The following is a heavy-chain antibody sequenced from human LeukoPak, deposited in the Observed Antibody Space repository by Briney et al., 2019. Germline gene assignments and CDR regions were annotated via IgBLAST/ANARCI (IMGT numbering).Heavy chain of an antibody. Sequence: PGGSLRLSCAASGFTFSSYAMHWVRQAPGKGLEWVAVISYDGSNKYYADSVKGRFTISRDNSKNTLYLQMNSLRAEDTAVYYCAREWELLAVDYWGQGTLVTVSS. CDR1: GFTFSSYA. CDR2: ISYDGSNK. CDR3: AREWELLAVDY. D-gene: IGHD1-26*01. V-gene: IGHV3-30*04. J-gene: IGHJ4*02.